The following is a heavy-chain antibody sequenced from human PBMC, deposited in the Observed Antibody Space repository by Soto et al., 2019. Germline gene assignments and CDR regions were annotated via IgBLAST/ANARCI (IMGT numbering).Heavy chain of an antibody. J-gene: IGHJ6*02. V-gene: IGHV1-58*01. CDR3: AAGSITIFGVVMAYYGMDV. CDR1: GFTFTSSA. Sequence: ASVKVSCKASGFTFTSSAVQWVRQARGQRLEWIGWIVVGSGNTNYAQKFQERVTITRDMSTSTAYMELSSLRSEDTAVYYCAAGSITIFGVVMAYYGMDVWGQGTTVTV. CDR2: IVVGSGNT. D-gene: IGHD3-3*01.